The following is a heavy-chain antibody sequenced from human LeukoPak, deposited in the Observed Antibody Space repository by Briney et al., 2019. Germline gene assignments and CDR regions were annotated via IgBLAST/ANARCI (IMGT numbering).Heavy chain of an antibody. V-gene: IGHV3-30*18. CDR3: AKSVVATRYLVDY. D-gene: IGHD5-12*01. Sequence: ARSLRLSCAASGVTFSSYGMHWVRQAPGKGLEWVAVISYDGSNKYYADSVKGRFTISRDNYKNTLYLQMNSMRAEDTAVYYCAKSVVATRYLVDYWGQGTLVTVSS. CDR1: GVTFSSYG. J-gene: IGHJ4*02. CDR2: ISYDGSNK.